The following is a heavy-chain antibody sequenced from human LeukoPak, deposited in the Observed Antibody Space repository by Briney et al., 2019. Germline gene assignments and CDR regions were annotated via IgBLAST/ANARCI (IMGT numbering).Heavy chain of an antibody. CDR1: GFTFSSYW. CDR2: IKQDGSEK. V-gene: IGHV3-7*01. CDR3: AGLGSSSWFSAFDI. D-gene: IGHD6-13*01. Sequence: GGSLRLSCAASGFTFSSYWMSWVRQAPGKGLEWVANIKQDGSEKYYVDSVKGRFTISRDNAKNSLYLQMNSLRAEDTAVYYCAGLGSSSWFSAFDIWGQGTMVTVSS. J-gene: IGHJ3*02.